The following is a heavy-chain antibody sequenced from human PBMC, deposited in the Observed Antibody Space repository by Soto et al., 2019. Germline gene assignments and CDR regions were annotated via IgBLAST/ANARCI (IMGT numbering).Heavy chain of an antibody. J-gene: IGHJ2*01. CDR3: ARPDFGDYWYFDL. Sequence: QDQLVQSGAEVKKPGSSVKVSCKASGGTFSSHTFSWVRQAPGQGLEWMGRIIPALGTATYAQKFQGRVTITADECATTVYLELNSLRSEDTAVYYCARPDFGDYWYFDLWGRGTLVTVSS. D-gene: IGHD4-17*01. CDR1: GGTFSSHT. V-gene: IGHV1-69*08. CDR2: IIPALGTA.